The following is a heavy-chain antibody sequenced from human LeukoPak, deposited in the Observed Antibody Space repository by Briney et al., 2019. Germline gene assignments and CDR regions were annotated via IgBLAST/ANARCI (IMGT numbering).Heavy chain of an antibody. CDR1: GGSISSYY. CDR3: AGTTYYYDSRGYYPGY. Sequence: SETLSLTCTVSGGSISSYYWSWIRQPPGKGLEWIGYIYYSGSTNYNPSLKSRVSISVDTSKNQFSLKLSSVTAADTAVYYCAGTTYYYDSRGYYPGYWGQGTLVTVSS. CDR2: IYYSGST. V-gene: IGHV4-59*01. D-gene: IGHD3-22*01. J-gene: IGHJ4*01.